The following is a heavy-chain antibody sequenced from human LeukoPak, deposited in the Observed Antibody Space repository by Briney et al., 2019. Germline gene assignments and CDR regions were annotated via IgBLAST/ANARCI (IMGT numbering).Heavy chain of an antibody. CDR1: DGSINSRGYY. J-gene: IGHJ4*02. Sequence: SETLSLTCTVSDGSINSRGYYWAWIRQPPGKGLEWIGSISIYYSGSTYYNPSLKSRVTISVDTSKSQFSLKLSSVTAADTAVYYCAIGKYCGGDCYYFDYWGQGTLVTVSS. D-gene: IGHD2-21*02. V-gene: IGHV4-39*07. CDR3: AIGKYCGGDCYYFDY. CDR2: ISIYYSGST.